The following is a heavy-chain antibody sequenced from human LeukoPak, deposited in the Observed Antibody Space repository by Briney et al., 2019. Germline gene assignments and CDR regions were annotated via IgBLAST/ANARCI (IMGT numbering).Heavy chain of an antibody. CDR2: ISSSGSTI. V-gene: IGHV3-48*03. D-gene: IGHD2-8*01. Sequence: GGSLRLSCAASGFTFSSYEMTWVRQAPGKGLEWVSYISSSGSTIYYADSVKGRFTISRDNAKNSLYLQMNSLRAEDTAVYYCAREAFDVLLGPRNYYGMDVWGQGTTVTVSS. CDR1: GFTFSSYE. CDR3: AREAFDVLLGPRNYYGMDV. J-gene: IGHJ6*02.